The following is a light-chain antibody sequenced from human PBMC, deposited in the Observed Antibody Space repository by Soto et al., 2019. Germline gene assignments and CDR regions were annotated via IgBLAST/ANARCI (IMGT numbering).Light chain of an antibody. CDR1: QSVSSD. CDR2: GAS. Sequence: EIVMTQSPATLSVSPGERVTLSCRASQSVSSDLAWYQYKPGQAPRLLIYGASTRATGTPDRFSGSGSGTEFSLSISSLQSEDFAVYYCLQYNDWPPKQYTFGQGTKLEIK. CDR3: LQYNDWPPKQYT. J-gene: IGKJ2*01. V-gene: IGKV3-15*01.